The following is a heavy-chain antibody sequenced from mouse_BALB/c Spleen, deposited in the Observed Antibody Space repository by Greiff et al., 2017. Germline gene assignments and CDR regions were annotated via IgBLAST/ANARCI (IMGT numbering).Heavy chain of an antibody. CDR1: GYTFTSYW. CDR3: TRVTTVVATGMDY. Sequence: VQLKESGTVLARPGASVKMSCKASGYTFTSYWMHWVKQRPGQGLEWIGAIYPGNSDTSYNQKFKGKAKLTAVTSTSTAYMELSSLTNEDSAVYYCTRVTTVVATGMDYWGQGTSVTVSS. J-gene: IGHJ4*01. D-gene: IGHD1-1*01. CDR2: IYPGNSDT. V-gene: IGHV1-5*01.